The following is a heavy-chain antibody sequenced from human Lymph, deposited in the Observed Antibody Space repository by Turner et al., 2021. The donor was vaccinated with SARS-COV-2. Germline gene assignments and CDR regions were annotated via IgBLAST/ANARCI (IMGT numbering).Heavy chain of an antibody. J-gene: IGHJ4*02. CDR1: GGSFRGYY. CDR2: SNDRGST. V-gene: IGHV4-34*01. CDR3: ARVRESYYSVGSPLPGQFDY. D-gene: IGHD1-26*01. Sequence: QVPLQQLGAGLGKPSETLSLICAVHGGSFRGYYWIWIRQPPGKGREWIGESNDRGSTNYNPSIKSRVTISVDTSKNQFSMKMSSVTAADTSVYYCARVRESYYSVGSPLPGQFDYWGQGTLVTVSS.